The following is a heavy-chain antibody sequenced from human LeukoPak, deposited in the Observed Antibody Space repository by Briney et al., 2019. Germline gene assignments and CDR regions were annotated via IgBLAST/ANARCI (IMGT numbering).Heavy chain of an antibody. CDR2: IYSGGST. CDR1: GFTFSSYA. D-gene: IGHD3-9*01. CDR3: ASNDMDYYGMDV. V-gene: IGHV3-66*01. J-gene: IGHJ6*02. Sequence: GGSLRLSCAASGFTFSSYAMSWVRQAPGKGLEWVSVIYSGGSTYYADSVKGRFTISRDNSKNTLYLQMNSLRAEDTAVYYCASNDMDYYGMDVWGQGTTVTVSS.